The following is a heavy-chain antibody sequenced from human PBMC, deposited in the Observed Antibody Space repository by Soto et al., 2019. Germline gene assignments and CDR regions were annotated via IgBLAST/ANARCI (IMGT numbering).Heavy chain of an antibody. J-gene: IGHJ6*02. CDR1: GYSISSGYY. D-gene: IGHD6-13*01. Sequence: PSETLSLTCAVSGYSISSGYYWGCIRQPPVKGLEWIGSIYHSGSTYYNPYLKSRVTISADTSKNQFSLKLSSVTAADTAVYYCARDLYSSSWYGVVTAHYGMDVWGQGTTVTAP. CDR2: IYHSGST. CDR3: ARDLYSSSWYGVVTAHYGMDV. V-gene: IGHV4-38-2*02.